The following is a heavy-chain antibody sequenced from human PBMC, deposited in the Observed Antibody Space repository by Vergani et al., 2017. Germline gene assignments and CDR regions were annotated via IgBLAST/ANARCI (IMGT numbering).Heavy chain of an antibody. D-gene: IGHD3-22*01. CDR2: IWYDGSNK. CDR1: GFTFSSYG. J-gene: IGHJ4*02. CDR3: AKDHTPFDSSGLLLGY. Sequence: QVQLVESGGGVVQPGRSLRLSCAASGFTFSSYGMHWVRQAPGKGLEWVAVIWYDGSNKYYADSVKGRFTISRDNSKNSLYLQMNSLRTEDTALYYCAKDHTPFDSSGLLLGYWGQGTLVTVSS. V-gene: IGHV3-33*03.